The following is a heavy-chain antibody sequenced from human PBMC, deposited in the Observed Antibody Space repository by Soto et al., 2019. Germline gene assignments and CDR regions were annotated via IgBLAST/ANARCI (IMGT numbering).Heavy chain of an antibody. CDR1: GYTFTGYY. J-gene: IGHJ4*02. Sequence: ASVKVSCKASGYTFTGYYMHWVRQAPGQGPEWMGWINPNSGGTNYAQKFQGRVTMTRDTSISTAYMELSRLRSDDTAVYYCARGGIVVVPAAKVGYWGQGTLVTVSS. CDR2: INPNSGGT. V-gene: IGHV1-2*02. CDR3: ARGGIVVVPAAKVGY. D-gene: IGHD2-2*01.